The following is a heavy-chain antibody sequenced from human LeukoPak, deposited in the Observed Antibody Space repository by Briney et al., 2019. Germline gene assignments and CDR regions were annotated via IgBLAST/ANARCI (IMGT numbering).Heavy chain of an antibody. J-gene: IGHJ4*02. V-gene: IGHV4-34*01. CDR1: VGSFSGYY. CDR2: INHIGST. CDR3: ARVSDSSGSYLFDY. Sequence: SETLSLTCAVYVGSFSGYYWSWIRQPPGKGLEWIGEINHIGSTNYNPSLKSRVTISVDTSKNQFSLKLSYVTAADTAVYYCARVSDSSGSYLFDYWGQGTLVTVSS. D-gene: IGHD3-22*01.